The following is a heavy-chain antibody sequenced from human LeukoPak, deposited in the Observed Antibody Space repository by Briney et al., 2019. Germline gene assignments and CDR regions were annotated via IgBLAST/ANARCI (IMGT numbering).Heavy chain of an antibody. D-gene: IGHD3-22*01. J-gene: IGHJ4*02. Sequence: GGSLRLSCAACGFAFSTYTMNWARQAPGKGLEWVASINSGGTTTHYAFSVKGRFTISRDNAQNVLYLQMNGLRGDDAAVYYCLRGDSRDFWAQGTLVTVSS. V-gene: IGHV3-21*06. CDR1: GFAFSTYT. CDR2: INSGGTTT. CDR3: LRGDSRDF.